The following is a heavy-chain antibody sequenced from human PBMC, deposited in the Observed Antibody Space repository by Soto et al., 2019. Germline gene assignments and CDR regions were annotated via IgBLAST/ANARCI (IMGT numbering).Heavy chain of an antibody. CDR2: TYYRSKWYN. Sequence: QTLSLTCFISGDSVSSNSAAWNWIRQSPSRGLECLGSTYYRSKWYNYYAVSLKSRITINPDTSKNQFYLQLNSVTTDDTAVYYCASSPASDTSGYFHXWGQATLVTVSX. CDR1: GDSVSSNSAA. D-gene: IGHD6-19*01. CDR3: ASSPASDTSGYFHX. J-gene: IGHJ1*01. V-gene: IGHV6-1*01.